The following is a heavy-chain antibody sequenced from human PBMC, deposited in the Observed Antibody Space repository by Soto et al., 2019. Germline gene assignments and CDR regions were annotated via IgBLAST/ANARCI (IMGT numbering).Heavy chain of an antibody. CDR1: GFTFSSYG. Sequence: QVQLVESGGGVVQPGRSLRLSCAASGFTFSSYGMHWVRQAPGKGLEWVAVIWYDGSNKYYADSVKGRFTISRDNSKNKLYLQMNSLRAEDTAVYYWASMVRGGSCYWGQGTLVTVSS. CDR3: ASMVRGGSCY. J-gene: IGHJ4*02. CDR2: IWYDGSNK. D-gene: IGHD2-15*01. V-gene: IGHV3-33*01.